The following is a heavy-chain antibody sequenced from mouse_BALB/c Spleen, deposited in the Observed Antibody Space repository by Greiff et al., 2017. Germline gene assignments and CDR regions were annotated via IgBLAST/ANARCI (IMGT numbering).Heavy chain of an antibody. CDR3: ARRNYYGRGFFDY. V-gene: IGHV3-2*02. J-gene: IGHJ2*01. Sequence: EVKLQESGPGLVKPSQSLSLTCTVTGYSITSDYAWNWTRQFPGNKLEWMGYISYSGSTSYNPSLKSRISITRDTSKNQFFLQLNSVTTEDTATYYCARRNYYGRGFFDYWGQGTTLTVSS. CDR1: GYSITSDYA. D-gene: IGHD1-1*01. CDR2: ISYSGST.